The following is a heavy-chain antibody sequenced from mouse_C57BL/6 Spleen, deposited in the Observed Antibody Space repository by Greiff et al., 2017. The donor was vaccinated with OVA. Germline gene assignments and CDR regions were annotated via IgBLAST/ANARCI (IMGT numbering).Heavy chain of an antibody. J-gene: IGHJ1*03. D-gene: IGHD1-1*01. Sequence: EVQRVESGPGLVKPSQSLSLTCSVTGYSITSGYYWNWIRQFPGNKLEWMGYISYDGSNNYNPSLKNRISITRDTSKNQFFLKLNSVTTEDTATYYCARVGSSYDWYFDVWGTGTTVTVSS. CDR1: GYSITSGYY. CDR2: ISYDGSN. V-gene: IGHV3-6*01. CDR3: ARVGSSYDWYFDV.